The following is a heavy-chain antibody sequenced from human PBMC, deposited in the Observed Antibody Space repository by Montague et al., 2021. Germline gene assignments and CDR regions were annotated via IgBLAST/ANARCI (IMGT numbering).Heavy chain of an antibody. CDR3: TSGREGNYNVMDV. J-gene: IGHJ6*02. Sequence: CAISGDSDGVEEARCRWEEQTPSRQLPWQVVTCYRPEKNNDYAVSVRGRVTINPDTSKNQFSLQLNPVTPEDTAIYYCTSGREGNYNVMDVWGQGTTVTV. CDR2: TCYRPEKNN. CDR1: GDSDGVEEAR. V-gene: IGHV6-1*01. D-gene: IGHD1-1*01.